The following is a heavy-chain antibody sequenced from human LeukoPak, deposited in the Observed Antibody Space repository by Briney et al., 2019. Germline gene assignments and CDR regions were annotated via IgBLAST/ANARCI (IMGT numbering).Heavy chain of an antibody. J-gene: IGHJ4*02. V-gene: IGHV3-7*01. CDR3: ARDRGYSNFDY. Sequence: GGSLRLSCAASGFGSSTYYMSWVRQAPGKGLEWVANINEDGSEKNSVDSVNGRFTISRDNAQDSLYLQMNSLRAEDTAVYYCARDRGYSNFDYWGQGTLLTVSS. CDR2: INEDGSEK. D-gene: IGHD4-11*01. CDR1: GFGSSTYY.